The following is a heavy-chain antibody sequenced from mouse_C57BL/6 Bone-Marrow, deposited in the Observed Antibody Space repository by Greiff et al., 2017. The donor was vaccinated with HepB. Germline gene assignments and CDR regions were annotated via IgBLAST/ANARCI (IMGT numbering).Heavy chain of an antibody. J-gene: IGHJ1*03. CDR2: IYPGDGDT. D-gene: IGHD1-1*01. CDR1: GYAFSSSW. Sequence: VQLQQSGPELVKPGASVKISCKASGYAFSSSWMNWVKQRPGKGLEWIGRIYPGDGDTNYNGKFKGKATLTADKSSSTAYMQLSSLTSEDSAVYCCARRGLGGFITTVVATDFDVWGTGTTVTVSS. CDR3: ARRGLGGFITTVVATDFDV. V-gene: IGHV1-82*01.